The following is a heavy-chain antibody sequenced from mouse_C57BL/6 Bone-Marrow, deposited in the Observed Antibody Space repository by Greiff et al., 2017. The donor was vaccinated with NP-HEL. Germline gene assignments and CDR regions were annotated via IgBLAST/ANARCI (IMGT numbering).Heavy chain of an antibody. D-gene: IGHD2-4*01. CDR2: IWSGGST. Sequence: QVQLQQSGPGLVQPSQSLSITCTVSGFSLTSYGVHWVRQPPGKGLEWLGVIWSGGSTAYNAAFISRLSISKDNSKSQVFFKMNSLQADDTAIYYCAKRLYYDYDGYAMDYWGQGTSVTVSS. J-gene: IGHJ4*01. V-gene: IGHV2-4*01. CDR3: AKRLYYDYDGYAMDY. CDR1: GFSLTSYG.